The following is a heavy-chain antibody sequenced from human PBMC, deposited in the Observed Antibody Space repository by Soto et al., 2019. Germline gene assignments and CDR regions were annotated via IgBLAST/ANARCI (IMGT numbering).Heavy chain of an antibody. Sequence: EVQLVESGGGLVQPGGSLRLSCAASGFTFNSYWIHWVRQAPGKGLVWVSRVNSDGSYTDYADSVKGRFTISRDNAKTTSSLQMDNLRVDDTALYYCARVESLILIWGQGTLVTVSS. J-gene: IGHJ4*02. CDR3: ARVESLILI. D-gene: IGHD2-21*01. CDR1: GFTFNSYW. V-gene: IGHV3-74*01. CDR2: VNSDGSYT.